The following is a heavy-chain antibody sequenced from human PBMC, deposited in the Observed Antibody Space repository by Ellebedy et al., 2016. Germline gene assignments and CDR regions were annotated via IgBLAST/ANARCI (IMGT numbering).Heavy chain of an antibody. D-gene: IGHD3-22*01. V-gene: IGHV4-39*01. CDR1: GGSISSDSYY. CDR2: VYYSGSA. J-gene: IGHJ4*02. Sequence: SETLSLTCTVSGGSISSDSYYWSWIRQPPGKGLEWIGTVYYSGSASYNASLKSRVTISIDTSKNQFSLDLTSVTAADTAVYYCARRYFYDTTHDYWGRGTLVTVSS. CDR3: ARRYFYDTTHDY.